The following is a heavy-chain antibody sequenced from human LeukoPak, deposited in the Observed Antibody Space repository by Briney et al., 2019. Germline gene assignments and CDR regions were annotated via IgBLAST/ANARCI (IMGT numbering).Heavy chain of an antibody. Sequence: SETLSLTCAVSGGSISSSNWWSWIRQPPGKGLEWIGEIYHSGSTNYNPSLKSRVTISVDTSKNQFSLKLSSVTAADTAMYYCARVSGYDWESFYDYWGQGSLVTVSS. D-gene: IGHD5-12*01. CDR3: ARVSGYDWESFYDY. CDR1: GGSISSSNW. CDR2: IYHSGST. J-gene: IGHJ4*02. V-gene: IGHV4-4*02.